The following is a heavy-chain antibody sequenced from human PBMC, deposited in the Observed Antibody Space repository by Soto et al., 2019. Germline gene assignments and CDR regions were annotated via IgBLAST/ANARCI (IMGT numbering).Heavy chain of an antibody. Sequence: EVQLVESGGGLVQPGGSLRLSCAASGFTFSMYWMSWVRQAPGKGLEWVANIQQDGSEKSYVDSVKGRFTISRDNAKNSLYLQMSSLRPEDTAVYYCAREDWGGSWFDPWGQGDLVTVSS. CDR2: IQQDGSEK. D-gene: IGHD3-16*01. V-gene: IGHV3-7*01. CDR1: GFTFSMYW. CDR3: AREDWGGSWFDP. J-gene: IGHJ5*02.